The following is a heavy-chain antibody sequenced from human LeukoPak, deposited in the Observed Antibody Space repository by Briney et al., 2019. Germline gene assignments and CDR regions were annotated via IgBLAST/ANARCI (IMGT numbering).Heavy chain of an antibody. J-gene: IGHJ4*02. CDR1: GYTFTGYY. CDR3: ARGRAVAIGPHGY. CDR2: INTNIGGT. D-gene: IGHD6-19*01. Sequence: ASVKVSCKASGYTFTGYYMHWVPQAPGQRLEWMGWINTNIGGTNYAQKFQGRVTMTRDTSMSTAYMELSRLRSDDTAVYYCARGRAVAIGPHGYWGQGTLVTVSS. V-gene: IGHV1-2*02.